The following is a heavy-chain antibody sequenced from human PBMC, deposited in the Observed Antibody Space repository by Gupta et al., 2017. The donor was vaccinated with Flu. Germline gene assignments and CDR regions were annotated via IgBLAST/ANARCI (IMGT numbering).Heavy chain of an antibody. Sequence: EVPLVESGGGFVQTGGSLGLSCAASGFPFSTYSLHCVRQAPGKGGEWVSYISSSSSTIYYADSVKGRFTISRDNAKNSLYLQMNSLRDEDTAVYYCARDPGYSGYDFNPYYYYGMDVWGQGTTVTVSS. CDR2: ISSSSSTI. CDR3: ARDPGYSGYDFNPYYYYGMDV. V-gene: IGHV3-48*02. J-gene: IGHJ6*02. D-gene: IGHD5-12*01. CDR1: GFPFSTYS.